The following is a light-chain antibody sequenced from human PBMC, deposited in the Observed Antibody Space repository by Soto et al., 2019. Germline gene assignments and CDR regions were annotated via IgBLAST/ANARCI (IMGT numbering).Light chain of an antibody. CDR1: QDISNC. CDR2: NAS. CDR3: QQYNSYSGM. V-gene: IGKV1-5*03. Sequence: DIQMTQSPSSLSASVGDRVTITCQASQDISNCLNWYQQKPGKAPNLLIYNASSLESGVPSWFSGNGSGTEFTLTISGLQPDDFATYYCQQYNSYSGMFGQGTKVDIK. J-gene: IGKJ1*01.